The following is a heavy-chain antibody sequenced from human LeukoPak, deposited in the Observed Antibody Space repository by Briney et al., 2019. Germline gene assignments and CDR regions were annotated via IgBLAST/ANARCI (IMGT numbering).Heavy chain of an antibody. CDR2: INWNGGGT. Sequence: GGSLRLSCAATGFTFKDYGMHWVRQPPGKGLEWVSSINWNGGGTDYADSVKGRFTISRDDAKNSLYLQLSSLRPEDTALYYCAKHMRATNTYSFFGLDVWGQGTTVTVSS. CDR1: GFTFKDYG. V-gene: IGHV3-9*01. CDR3: AKHMRATNTYSFFGLDV. J-gene: IGHJ6*02. D-gene: IGHD1-26*01.